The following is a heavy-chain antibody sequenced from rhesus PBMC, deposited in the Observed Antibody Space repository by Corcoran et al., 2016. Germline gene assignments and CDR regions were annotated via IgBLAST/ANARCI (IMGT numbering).Heavy chain of an antibody. CDR1: GGSFSGYY. Sequence: QVQLQESGPGLVKPSETLSLTCAVSGGSFSGYYWGWIRQPPGKGLEWIGYDSGIRWSTDYNHSLKRRVTISTDTSKNQFSLKLSSVTAADPAVYYCARDPGEGYYPFDVWGPGVLVTVSS. D-gene: IGHD3-28*01. CDR2: DSGIRWST. J-gene: IGHJ5-1*01. CDR3: ARDPGEGYYPFDV. V-gene: IGHV4-165*01.